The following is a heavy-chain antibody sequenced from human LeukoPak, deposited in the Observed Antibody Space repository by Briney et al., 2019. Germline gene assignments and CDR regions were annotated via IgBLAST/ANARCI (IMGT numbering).Heavy chain of an antibody. V-gene: IGHV4-59*01. J-gene: IGHJ4*02. CDR3: ARDILSDREGY. CDR2: IYYSGST. Sequence: SETLSLTCTVSGGSISSYYWSWIRQPPGKGLEWIGYIYYSGSTNYNPSLKSRVTISVDTSKNQFSLKLSSVTAADTAVYYCARDILSDREGYWGQGTLVTVSS. D-gene: IGHD1-26*01. CDR1: GGSISSYY.